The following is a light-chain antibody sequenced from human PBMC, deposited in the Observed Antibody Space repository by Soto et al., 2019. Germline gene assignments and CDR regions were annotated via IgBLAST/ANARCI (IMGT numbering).Light chain of an antibody. Sequence: QSALTQPASVSGSPGQSITISCTGTNSDVAAYNYVSWYQQHPGKVPKLIIYEVTNRPSGVSSRFSGSKSGETASLTISGLQAEDEADYYCTSYTNINTIVFGGGTKLTVL. CDR1: NSDVAAYNY. CDR2: EVT. CDR3: TSYTNINTIV. J-gene: IGLJ3*02. V-gene: IGLV2-14*01.